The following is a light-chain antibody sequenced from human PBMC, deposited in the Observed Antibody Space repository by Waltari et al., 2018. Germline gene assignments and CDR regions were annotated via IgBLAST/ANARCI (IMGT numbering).Light chain of an antibody. CDR1: SSNIGANYD. CDR2: ANS. J-gene: IGLJ2*01. Sequence: QSVLTQPPSVSGAPGQRVTIPCTGGSSNIGANYDVHWYQHLPGTAPKLLIYANSNRPSGVPDRFSGSKSGTSASLAITGLQAGDETDYYCQSYDSSLSGVVFGGGTKLTVL. V-gene: IGLV1-40*01. CDR3: QSYDSSLSGVV.